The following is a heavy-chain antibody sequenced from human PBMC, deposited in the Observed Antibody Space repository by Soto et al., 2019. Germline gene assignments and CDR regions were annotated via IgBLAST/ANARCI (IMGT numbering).Heavy chain of an antibody. V-gene: IGHV1-18*01. CDR3: AGGGGNDPRPGDY. CDR2: ISAYNGNT. Sequence: QVQLVQSGAEVKKPGASVKVSCKASGYTFNSYGISWVRQAPGQGLEWMGWISAYNGNTNYVQQVQGRVTMTTDTAASAAYFELRCLRSDDTAVYYCAGGGGNDPRPGDYWGQGTLVTVSS. CDR1: GYTFNSYG. J-gene: IGHJ4*02. D-gene: IGHD5-12*01.